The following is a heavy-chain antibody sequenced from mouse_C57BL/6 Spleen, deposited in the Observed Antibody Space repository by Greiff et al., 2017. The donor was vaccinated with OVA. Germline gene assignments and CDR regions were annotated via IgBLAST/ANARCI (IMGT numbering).Heavy chain of an antibody. CDR2: ISRGSSTI. CDR3: ARFCGRSYLRVMDY. D-gene: IGHD1-1*01. CDR1: GFTFSDYG. J-gene: IGHJ4*01. V-gene: IGHV5-17*01. Sequence: EVHLVESGGGLVKPGGSLKLSCAASGFTFSDYGMHWVRQAPEKGLEWVAYISRGSSTIYYADTVKGRFTISRDNAKNTLFLQMTSLRSEDTAMYYCARFCGRSYLRVMDYWGRGTAATVSS.